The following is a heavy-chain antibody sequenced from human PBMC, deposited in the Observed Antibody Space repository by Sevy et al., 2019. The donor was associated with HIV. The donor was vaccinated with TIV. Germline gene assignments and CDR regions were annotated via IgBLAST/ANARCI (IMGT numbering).Heavy chain of an antibody. CDR2: INHSGST. Sequence: SETLSLTCAVYGGSFSGYYWSWIRQPPGKGLEWIGEINHSGSTNYNPSLKSRVTISVDTSKNQFSLTLSSVTAADTAVYYCARSIPPGDISRVGCYFDYWGQGTLVTVSS. J-gene: IGHJ4*02. V-gene: IGHV4-34*01. CDR1: GGSFSGYY. CDR3: ARSIPPGDISRVGCYFDY. D-gene: IGHD2-15*01.